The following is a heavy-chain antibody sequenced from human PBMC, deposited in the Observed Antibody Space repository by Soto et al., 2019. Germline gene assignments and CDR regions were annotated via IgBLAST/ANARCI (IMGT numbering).Heavy chain of an antibody. V-gene: IGHV4-34*01. CDR3: ARGRSYYDSSASYYPLDY. D-gene: IGHD3-22*01. CDR1: GGSFSGYY. J-gene: IGHJ4*02. Sequence: SETLSLTCAVYGGSFSGYYWSWIRQPPGKGLEWIGEINHTGGTTYNPSLKSRVTILLDTSTSQFSLTLSSVTAADTAVYYCARGRSYYDSSASYYPLDYWGQGTLVT. CDR2: INHTGGT.